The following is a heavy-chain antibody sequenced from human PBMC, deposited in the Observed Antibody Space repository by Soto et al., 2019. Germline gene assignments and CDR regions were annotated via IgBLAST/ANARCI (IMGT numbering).Heavy chain of an antibody. D-gene: IGHD6-19*01. Sequence: QITLKESGPTLVKPTQTLTLTCTFSGFSLSTSGLGVGWIRQPPGKALEWLALIYWDDDKRYRQSLKCRLTFTRDTYKNQVVLTTINMDPVDTATYYCAHSLRGYNSGGYGGYYFDYGGQGTLVIVSS. CDR1: GFSLSTSGLG. V-gene: IGHV2-5*02. CDR3: AHSLRGYNSGGYGGYYFDY. CDR2: IYWDDDK. J-gene: IGHJ4*02.